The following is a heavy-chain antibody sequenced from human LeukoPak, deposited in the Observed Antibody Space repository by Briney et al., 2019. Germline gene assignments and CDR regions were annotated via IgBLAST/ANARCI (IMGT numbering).Heavy chain of an antibody. J-gene: IGHJ4*02. CDR1: GFTFSSCA. CDR3: ARDRGRYPRSCFDY. V-gene: IGHV3-30-3*01. D-gene: IGHD3-16*02. CDR2: ISYDGSNK. Sequence: GGSLRLSCAASGFTFSSCAMHWVRQAPGKELEWVAVISYDGSNKYYADSVKGRFTISRDNSKNTLYLQMNSLRAEDTAVYYCARDRGRYPRSCFDYWGQGTLVTVSS.